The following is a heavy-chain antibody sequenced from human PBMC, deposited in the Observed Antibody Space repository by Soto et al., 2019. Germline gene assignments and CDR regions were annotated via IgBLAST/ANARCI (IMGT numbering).Heavy chain of an antibody. V-gene: IGHV4-38-2*02. CDR1: GYSISSGYY. CDR3: ARDRGGVVATSDYYYYYGMDV. Sequence: PSETLSLTCAVPGYSISSGYYWGWIRQPPGKGLEWIGSIYHSGSTYYNPSLKSRVTISVDTSKNQFSLKLSSVTAADTAVYYCARDRGGVVATSDYYYYYGMDVWGQGTTVTVSS. D-gene: IGHD2-15*01. J-gene: IGHJ6*02. CDR2: IYHSGST.